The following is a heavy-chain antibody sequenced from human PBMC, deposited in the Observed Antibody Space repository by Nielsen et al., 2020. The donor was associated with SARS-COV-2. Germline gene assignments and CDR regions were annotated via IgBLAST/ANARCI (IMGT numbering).Heavy chain of an antibody. CDR2: IDWDDDK. Sequence: SGPTLVQPTPTLTLTCTFSGFSLSTSGMCVSWIRQPPGKALEWLARIDWDDDKYYSTSLKTRLTISKDTSKNQVVLTMTNMDPVDTATYYCARTYSSGWSDAFDIWGQGTMVTVSS. D-gene: IGHD6-19*01. CDR1: GFSLSTSGMC. CDR3: ARTYSSGWSDAFDI. V-gene: IGHV2-70*11. J-gene: IGHJ3*02.